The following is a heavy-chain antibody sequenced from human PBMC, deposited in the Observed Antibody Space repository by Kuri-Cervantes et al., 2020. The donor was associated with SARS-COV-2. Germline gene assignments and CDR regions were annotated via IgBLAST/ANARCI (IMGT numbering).Heavy chain of an antibody. J-gene: IGHJ4*02. V-gene: IGHV1-2*04. CDR1: GYTFTGYY. CDR2: INPNSGGT. CDR3: ARDSKGDWTDFDY. Sequence: ASVKVSCKASGYTFTGYYMHWVRQAPGQGLEWMGWINPNSGGTNYAQKFQGWVTMTRDTSTSTVYMELSSLRSDDTAVYYCARDSKGDWTDFDYWGQGTLVTVSS. D-gene: IGHD3/OR15-3a*01.